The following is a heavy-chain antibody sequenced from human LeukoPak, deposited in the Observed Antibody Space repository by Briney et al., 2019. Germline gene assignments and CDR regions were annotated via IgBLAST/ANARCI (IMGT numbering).Heavy chain of an antibody. V-gene: IGHV1-46*01. J-gene: IGHJ4*02. CDR3: ARDPYCYDSSGYSRYFDY. D-gene: IGHD3-22*01. Sequence: ASVKVSCKASGYTFTSYYMHWVRQAPGQGLEWMGIINPSGGSTSYAQKFQGRVTMTRDTSTSTVYMELSSLRSEDTAVYYCARDPYCYDSSGYSRYFDYWGQGTLVTVSS. CDR1: GYTFTSYY. CDR2: INPSGGST.